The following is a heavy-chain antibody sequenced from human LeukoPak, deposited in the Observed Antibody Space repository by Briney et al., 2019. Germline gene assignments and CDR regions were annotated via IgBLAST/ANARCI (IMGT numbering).Heavy chain of an antibody. Sequence: GGSLRLSCASSGFTFTNAWMSWVRQAPGKGLEWVGRIKSKTDGGTTDYAASVKGRFTISRDDSKTTLYLQMNSLKSEDTAVYYCTTVRGSSYQYFQRWGQGTLVTVSS. V-gene: IGHV3-15*01. J-gene: IGHJ1*01. CDR2: IKSKTDGGTT. CDR1: GFTFTNAW. CDR3: TTVRGSSYQYFQR. D-gene: IGHD6-13*01.